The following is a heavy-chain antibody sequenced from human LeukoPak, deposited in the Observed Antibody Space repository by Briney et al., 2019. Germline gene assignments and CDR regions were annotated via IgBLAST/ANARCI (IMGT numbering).Heavy chain of an antibody. V-gene: IGHV1-69*06. CDR1: GGTFSSYA. D-gene: IGHD3-22*01. CDR3: ARAGSHTTPFYYYDSSGYSYFDY. J-gene: IGHJ4*02. CDR2: IIPIFGTA. Sequence: SVKVSCKASGGTFSSYAISWVRQAPGQGLEWMGGIIPIFGTANYAQKFQGRVTITADKSTSTAYMELSSLRSEDTAVYYCARAGSHTTPFYYYDSSGYSYFDYWGQGTLVTVSS.